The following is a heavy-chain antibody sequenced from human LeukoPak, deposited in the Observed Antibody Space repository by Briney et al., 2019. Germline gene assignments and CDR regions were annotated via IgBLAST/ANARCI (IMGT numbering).Heavy chain of an antibody. D-gene: IGHD3-16*02. CDR3: ARDERGAYDYVWGSYRYTPY. Sequence: SVKVSCKASGGTFSSYAISWVRQAPGQGLEWMGGIIPIFGTANYAQKFQGRVTITADESTSTAYMELSSLRSEDTAVYYCARDERGAYDYVWGSYRYTPYWGQGTLVNVSS. J-gene: IGHJ4*02. CDR2: IIPIFGTA. CDR1: GGTFSSYA. V-gene: IGHV1-69*13.